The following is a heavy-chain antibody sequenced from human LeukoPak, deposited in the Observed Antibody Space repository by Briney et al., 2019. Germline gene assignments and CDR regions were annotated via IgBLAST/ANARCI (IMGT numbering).Heavy chain of an antibody. CDR3: AREGIDYGAYYYYYGMDV. V-gene: IGHV6-1*01. CDR2: TYYRSKWYN. CDR1: GDSVSSNSAA. J-gene: IGHJ6*02. D-gene: IGHD4-17*01. Sequence: SQTLSLTCAISGDSVSSNSAAWNWIRQSSSRGLEWLGRTYYRSKWYNDYAVSVKSRITINPDTSKNQFSLRLNSVTPEDTAVYYCAREGIDYGAYYYYYGMDVWGQGTTVTVSS.